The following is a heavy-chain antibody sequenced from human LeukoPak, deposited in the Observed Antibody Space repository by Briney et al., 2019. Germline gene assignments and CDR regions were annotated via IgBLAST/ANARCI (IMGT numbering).Heavy chain of an antibody. CDR1: GYTFTGYY. J-gene: IGHJ4*02. V-gene: IGHV1-2*04. CDR2: INPNSGGT. D-gene: IGHD3-22*01. CDR3: ARAAHDYYDSSGYPPLVDY. Sequence: ASVKVSYKASGYTFTGYYMHWVRQAPGQGLEWMGWINPNSGGTNYAQKFQGWVTMTRDTSISTAYMELSRLRSDDTAVYYCARAAHDYYDSSGYPPLVDYWGQGTLVTVSS.